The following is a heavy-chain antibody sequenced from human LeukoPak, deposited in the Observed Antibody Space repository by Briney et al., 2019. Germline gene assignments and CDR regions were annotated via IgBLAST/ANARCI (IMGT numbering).Heavy chain of an antibody. CDR3: ARITAVPIVATNAFDI. D-gene: IGHD5-12*01. J-gene: IGHJ3*02. CDR2: ISAYNGNT. Sequence: ASVTVSCKASGYTFTSYGISWVRQAPGQGLEWMGWISAYNGNTDYAQTLQGRVTMTTDTSTSTAYMELRSLRSDDTAVYYCARITAVPIVATNAFDIWGQGTMVTVSS. V-gene: IGHV1-18*01. CDR1: GYTFTSYG.